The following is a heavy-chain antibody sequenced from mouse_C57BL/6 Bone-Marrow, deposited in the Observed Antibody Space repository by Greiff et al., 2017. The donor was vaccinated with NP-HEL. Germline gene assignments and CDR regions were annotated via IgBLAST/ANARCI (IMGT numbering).Heavy chain of an antibody. J-gene: IGHJ3*01. CDR2: IYIGNGDT. V-gene: IGHV1-58*01. CDR1: GYTFTSYG. Sequence: VQLQQSGAELVRPGSSVKMSCKASGYTFTSYGITWVKQRPGQGLEWIGYIYIGNGDTEYNEKFKGKATLTSDTSSSTAYMQLSSLTSEDSANYCCARTMYYYGSSPFAYWGQGTLVTVSA. CDR3: ARTMYYYGSSPFAY. D-gene: IGHD1-1*01.